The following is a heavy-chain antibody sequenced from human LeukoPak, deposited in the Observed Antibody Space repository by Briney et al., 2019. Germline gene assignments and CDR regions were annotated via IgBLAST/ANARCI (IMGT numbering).Heavy chain of an antibody. CDR1: GGSINNYY. Sequence: SETLSLTRTVSGGSINNYYWSWIRQPPGKGLEWIGFVYYSGSTNYNPSLKSRVTISVDTSKNQFSLKLTSVTAADTAVYYCARGNFLHDFWGQGTLVTVSP. V-gene: IGHV4-59*08. J-gene: IGHJ4*02. CDR2: VYYSGST. CDR3: ARGNFLHDF.